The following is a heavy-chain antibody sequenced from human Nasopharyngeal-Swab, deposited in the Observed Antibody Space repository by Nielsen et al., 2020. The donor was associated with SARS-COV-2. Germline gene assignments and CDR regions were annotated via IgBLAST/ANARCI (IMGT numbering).Heavy chain of an antibody. J-gene: IGHJ6*02. V-gene: IGHV3-30*18. CDR3: ANGLVVGAAGYYYYYYGMDV. CDR1: ALTFSSYG. CDR2: ISYDGRTK. Sequence: GAPLKISCAASALTFSSYGMHWVRQAPGKGLEWVAVISYDGRTKYYADSVKGRFTISRDNSKNPLYLQMNSLRAEDTAGYYCANGLVVGAAGYYYYYYGMDVWGQGTTVTVSS. D-gene: IGHD1-26*01.